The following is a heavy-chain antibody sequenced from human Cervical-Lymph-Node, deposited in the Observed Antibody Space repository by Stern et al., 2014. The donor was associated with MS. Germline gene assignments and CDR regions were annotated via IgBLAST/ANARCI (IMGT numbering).Heavy chain of an antibody. V-gene: IGHV1-2*02. J-gene: IGHJ6*02. Sequence: QVQLVQSGAEVKKPGASVKVSCKASGYSFTAYYMHWVRPAPGQGLEWMGWIDPNSVGTKSAQNFQGRVTMTRDTSISTFYMELSGLTSDDTAVFYCARERHSMDVWGQGTTVTVSS. CDR1: GYSFTAYY. CDR3: ARERHSMDV. CDR2: IDPNSVGT.